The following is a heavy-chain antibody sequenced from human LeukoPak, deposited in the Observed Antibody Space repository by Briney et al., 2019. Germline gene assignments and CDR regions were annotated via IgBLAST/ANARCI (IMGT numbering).Heavy chain of an antibody. V-gene: IGHV4-59*01. J-gene: IGHJ4*02. D-gene: IGHD6-19*01. CDR2: ISYIGST. CDR1: GGSISNYY. Sequence: SETLSLTCTVSGGSISNYYWSWIRQPPGKGLEWLGHISYIGSTNYNPSLNSRVTISVDTSKNQFSLRLSSVTAADTAVYFCASSKPGYSSGLVGYWGQGTLVTVSS. CDR3: ASSKPGYSSGLVGY.